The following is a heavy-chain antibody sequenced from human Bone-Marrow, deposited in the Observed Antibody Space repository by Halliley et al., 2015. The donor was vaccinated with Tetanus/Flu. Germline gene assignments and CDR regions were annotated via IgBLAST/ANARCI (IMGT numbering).Heavy chain of an antibody. D-gene: IGHD2-8*01. CDR3: AREGVDRNFYYYGMDV. J-gene: IGHJ6*02. Sequence: AWITAYTGNTNYAQKFQGRVTMTTDTSTNTAYMELRNLTSDDTAVYYCAREGVDRNFYYYGMDVWGQGTTVTVSS. CDR2: ITAYTGNT. V-gene: IGHV1-18*01.